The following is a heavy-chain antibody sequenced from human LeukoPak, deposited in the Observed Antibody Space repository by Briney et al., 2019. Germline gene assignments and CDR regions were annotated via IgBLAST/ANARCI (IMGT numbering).Heavy chain of an antibody. J-gene: IGHJ6*02. D-gene: IGHD3-10*01. CDR3: ARGYYYGSGSYDYYYGMDV. Sequence: ASVKVSCKASGYTFTSYGISWVRQAPGQGLEWMGWISAYNGNTNYAQKLQGRVTVTTDTSTSTAYMELRSLRSDDTAVYYCARGYYYGSGSYDYYYGMDVWGQGTTVTVSS. CDR2: ISAYNGNT. V-gene: IGHV1-18*01. CDR1: GYTFTSYG.